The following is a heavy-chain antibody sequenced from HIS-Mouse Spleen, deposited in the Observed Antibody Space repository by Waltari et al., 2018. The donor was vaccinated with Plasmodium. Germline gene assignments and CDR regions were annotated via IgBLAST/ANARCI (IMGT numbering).Heavy chain of an antibody. V-gene: IGHV3-9*01. D-gene: IGHD2-21*02. CDR1: GFTFDDYV. CDR3: AKGNTGDSSFFDY. CDR2: ISWNSGSI. J-gene: IGHJ4*02. Sequence: EVQLVESGGGLVQPGRSLRLSCAASGFTFDDYVMHWVRQAPGKGLEWVSGISWNSGSIGYADSVKGRFTISRDNAKNSLYLQMNSLRAEDTALYYCAKGNTGDSSFFDYWGQGTLVTVSS.